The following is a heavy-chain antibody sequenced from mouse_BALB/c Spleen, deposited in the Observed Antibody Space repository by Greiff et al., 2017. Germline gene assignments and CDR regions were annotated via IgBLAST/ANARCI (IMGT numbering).Heavy chain of an antibody. D-gene: IGHD2-2*01. CDR1: GFNIKDTY. CDR3: AREDGYDGKAMDY. J-gene: IGHJ4*01. CDR2: IDPANGNT. V-gene: IGHV14-3*02. Sequence: EVQLQQSGAELVKPGASVKLSCTASGFNIKDTYMHWVKQRPEQGLEWIGRIDPANGNTKYDPKFQGKATITADTSSNTAYLQLSSLTSEDTAVYYCAREDGYDGKAMDYWGQGTSVTVSS.